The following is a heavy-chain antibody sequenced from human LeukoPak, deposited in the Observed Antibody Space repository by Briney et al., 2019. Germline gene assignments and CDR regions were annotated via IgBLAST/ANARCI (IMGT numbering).Heavy chain of an antibody. V-gene: IGHV4-4*02. CDR2: IYHSGST. J-gene: IGHJ5*02. CDR1: GGSISSSNW. CDR3: ARGGLLGYNWFDP. D-gene: IGHD2-15*01. Sequence: SGTLSLTCAVSGGSISSSNWWSWVRPPPGKGLEWIGEIYHSGSTNYNPSLKSRVTISVDTSKNQFSLKLSSVTAADTAVYYCARGGLLGYNWFDPWGQGTLVTVSS.